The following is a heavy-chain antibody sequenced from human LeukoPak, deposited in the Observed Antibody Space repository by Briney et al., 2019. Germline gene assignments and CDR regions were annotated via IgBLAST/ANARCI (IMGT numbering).Heavy chain of an antibody. CDR3: ATAEEPYAALWFGELSYFDY. V-gene: IGHV3-23*01. CDR1: GFTFSSYA. D-gene: IGHD3-10*01. J-gene: IGHJ4*02. CDR2: ISGSGGST. Sequence: GGSLRLSCAASGFTFSSYAMSWVRQAPGKGLEWVSAISGSGGSTYYADSVKGRFTISRDNSKNTLYLQMNSLRAEDTAVYYCATAEEPYAALWFGELSYFDYWGQGTLVTVSS.